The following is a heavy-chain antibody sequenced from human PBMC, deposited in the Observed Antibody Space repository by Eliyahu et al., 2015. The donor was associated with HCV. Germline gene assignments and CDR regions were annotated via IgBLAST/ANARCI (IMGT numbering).Heavy chain of an antibody. J-gene: IGHJ4*02. V-gene: IGHV3-30*02. CDR3: AKDAEVCSTTSCYIWGGLDY. Sequence: DSVKGRFAISRDNSKNTLYLQMNSLRVEDTAVYYCAKDAEVCSTTSCYIWGGLDYWGQGTLVIVSS. D-gene: IGHD2-2*01.